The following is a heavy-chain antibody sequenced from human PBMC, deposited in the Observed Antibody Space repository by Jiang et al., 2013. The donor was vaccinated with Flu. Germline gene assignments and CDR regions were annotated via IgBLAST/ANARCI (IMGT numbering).Heavy chain of an antibody. D-gene: IGHD1-1*01. V-gene: IGHV5-51*03. CDR3: AKREGADLLDY. Sequence: GAEVKKPGESLKISCKCSGYDFTNYWIAWVRQMPGKGLEWMGSIYPGDSDTRYNPSLEGQVTMSADKSINTAYLQWNSLKASDSAMYYCAKREGADLLDYWGQGTLVTVSS. CDR2: IYPGDSDT. CDR1: GYDFTNYW. J-gene: IGHJ4*02.